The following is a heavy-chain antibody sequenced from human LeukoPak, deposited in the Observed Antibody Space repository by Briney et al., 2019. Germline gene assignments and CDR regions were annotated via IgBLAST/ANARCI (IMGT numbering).Heavy chain of an antibody. CDR1: GYTFTSYY. CDR3: ARDLRGYSYYYGMDV. J-gene: IGHJ6*02. CDR2: INPSGGST. V-gene: IGHV1-46*01. D-gene: IGHD5-12*01. Sequence: ASVTVSCKASGYTFTSYYMHWVRQAPGQGLEWMGIINPSGGSTSYAQKFQGRVTMTRDTSTSTVHMELSSLRSEDTAVYYCARDLRGYSYYYGMDVWGQGTTVTVSS.